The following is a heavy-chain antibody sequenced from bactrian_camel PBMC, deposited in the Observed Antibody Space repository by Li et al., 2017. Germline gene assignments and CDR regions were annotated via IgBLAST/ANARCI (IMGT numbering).Heavy chain of an antibody. CDR3: AARGPYCYTKLSVRDFTY. V-gene: IGHV3S1*01. CDR2: IATGSGNT. J-gene: IGHJ4*01. Sequence: HVQLVESGGGSVQAGGSLRLSCAASGYTYNRNCMAWFRQAPGKEREGVARIATGSGNTYYADSVKGRFTISQDNAKNTVYLQMNSLKPEDTAMYYCAARGPYCYTKLSVRDFTYWGQGTQVTVSS. CDR1: GYTYNRNC. D-gene: IGHD3*01.